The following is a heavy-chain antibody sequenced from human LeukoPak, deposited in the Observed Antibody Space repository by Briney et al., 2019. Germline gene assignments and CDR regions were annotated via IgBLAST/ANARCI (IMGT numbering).Heavy chain of an antibody. D-gene: IGHD5-18*01. CDR1: GYTFTGYY. J-gene: IGHJ6*03. CDR3: ARESHHSYGTTYFYMDV. V-gene: IGHV1-2*02. Sequence: ASVKVSCKASGYTFTGYYMHLVRQAPGQGLEWMGWINPNSGGTNYAQKFQGRVTMTRDTSISTAYMELSRLRSDDTAVYYCARESHHSYGTTYFYMDVWGKGITVTVSS. CDR2: INPNSGGT.